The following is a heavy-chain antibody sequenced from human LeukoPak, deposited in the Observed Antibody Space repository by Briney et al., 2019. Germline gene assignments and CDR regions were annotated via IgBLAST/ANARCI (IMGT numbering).Heavy chain of an antibody. D-gene: IGHD3-22*01. V-gene: IGHV4-4*07. J-gene: IGHJ6*03. Sequence: SETLSLTCTVSGGSIINYYWSWIRQSAGTGLEWVGRIYITGSTNYNPSLQSRLSMSVDTSKNQFSLRLTSVSAADMAVYYCARLKYYDSTGYSPGYYMDVWGKGITVTVSS. CDR3: ARLKYYDSTGYSPGYYMDV. CDR2: IYITGST. CDR1: GGSIINYY.